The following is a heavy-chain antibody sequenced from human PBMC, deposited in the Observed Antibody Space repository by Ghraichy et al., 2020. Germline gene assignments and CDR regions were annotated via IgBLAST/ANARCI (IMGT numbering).Heavy chain of an antibody. Sequence: ASVKVSCKASGYTFTSYAMHWVRQAPGQRLEWMGWINAGNGNTKYSQKFQGRVTITRDTSASTAYMELSSLRSEDTAVYYCARSRSTMVQGVINGAFDIWGQGTMVTVSS. CDR1: GYTFTSYA. J-gene: IGHJ3*02. CDR2: INAGNGNT. CDR3: ARSRSTMVQGVINGAFDI. D-gene: IGHD3-10*01. V-gene: IGHV1-3*01.